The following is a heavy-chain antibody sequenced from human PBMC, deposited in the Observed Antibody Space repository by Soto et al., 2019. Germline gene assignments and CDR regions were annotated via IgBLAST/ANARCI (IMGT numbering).Heavy chain of an antibody. Sequence: GGSLRLSCAASGFRFSDHYMTWIRQAPGKGLEWVSKISGDGTTTYYADSVKGRFTVSRDNAENSVYLQMNSLRAEDTAVYYCASDPYYYASGFWGQGTLVTVSS. CDR1: GFRFSDHY. CDR2: ISGDGTTT. D-gene: IGHD3-10*01. J-gene: IGHJ4*02. CDR3: ASDPYYYASGF. V-gene: IGHV3-11*01.